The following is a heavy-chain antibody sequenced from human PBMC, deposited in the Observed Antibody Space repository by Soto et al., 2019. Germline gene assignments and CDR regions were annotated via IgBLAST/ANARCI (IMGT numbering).Heavy chain of an antibody. Sequence: QVPLVQSGAEVKKPGSSVKVSCKASGATFSSYPISWVRQAPGQGLEWLGGIIPTFGTAEYAQKFQGRVTITADNSTGTVFLELAGLGWGTSERTACVGGRGKDY. D-gene: IGHD3-16*01. J-gene: IGHJ4*01. CDR2: IIPTFGTA. CDR3: VGGRGKDY. CDR1: GATFSSYP. V-gene: IGHV1-69*06.